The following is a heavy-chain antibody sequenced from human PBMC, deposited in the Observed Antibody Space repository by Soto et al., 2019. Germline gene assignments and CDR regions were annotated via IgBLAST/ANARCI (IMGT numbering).Heavy chain of an antibody. CDR2: IIPIFGTA. J-gene: IGHJ6*02. Sequence: SVKVSCKASGGTFSSYAISWVRQAPGQGLEWMGGIIPIFGTANYAQKFQGRVTITADESTSTAYMELSSLRSEDTAVYYCAHVQSGYYVPYYYYGMDVWGQGTTVTVSS. V-gene: IGHV1-69*13. CDR3: AHVQSGYYVPYYYYGMDV. CDR1: GGTFSSYA. D-gene: IGHD3-3*01.